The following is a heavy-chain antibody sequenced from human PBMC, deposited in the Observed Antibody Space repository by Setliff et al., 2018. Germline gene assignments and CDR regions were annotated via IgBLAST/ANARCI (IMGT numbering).Heavy chain of an antibody. Sequence: TSETLSLTCTVSGASISSGTYYWAWIRQPPGKGLEWIGRIHYRGTTYSNASLASRLTISVDTAKNQFSLKLTSVTAAGTAVYYCARTGTYRYFDYWGQGTRVTVSS. V-gene: IGHV4-39*01. D-gene: IGHD1-1*01. J-gene: IGHJ4*02. CDR2: IHYRGTT. CDR3: ARTGTYRYFDY. CDR1: GASISSGTYY.